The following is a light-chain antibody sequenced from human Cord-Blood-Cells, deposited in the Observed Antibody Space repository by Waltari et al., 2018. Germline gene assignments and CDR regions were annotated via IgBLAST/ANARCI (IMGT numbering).Light chain of an antibody. J-gene: IGLJ2*01. CDR1: SSDVGGYNY. V-gene: IGLV2-14*01. CDR2: DVS. Sequence: QSALTQPASVSGSPGQSITISCTGTSSDVGGYNYVSWYQQHPGKAPKLMIYDVSNRPSGVSNRFSCSKSGNTASLTISGLQADDEAYYYCSSYTSSSTLVFGGGTKLTVL. CDR3: SSYTSSSTLV.